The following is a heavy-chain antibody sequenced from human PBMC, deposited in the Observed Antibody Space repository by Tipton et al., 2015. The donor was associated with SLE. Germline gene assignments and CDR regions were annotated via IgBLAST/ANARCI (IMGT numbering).Heavy chain of an antibody. CDR1: GYTFTGYY. CDR3: ARDTRQFSSSWYEGGIDY. Sequence: QLVQSGAEVKKPGASVKVSCKASGYTFTGYYMHWVRQAPGHGLEWMGWINPNSGDTNYAQKFQGRVTMARDTSISTVYMEMSRLGSDDTAVYYCARDTRQFSSSWYEGGIDYWGQGTLVTVSS. D-gene: IGHD6-13*01. J-gene: IGHJ4*02. CDR2: INPNSGDT. V-gene: IGHV1-2*02.